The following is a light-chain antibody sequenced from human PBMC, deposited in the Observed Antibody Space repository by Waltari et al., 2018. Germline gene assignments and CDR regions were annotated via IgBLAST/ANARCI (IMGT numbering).Light chain of an antibody. CDR2: AAS. J-gene: IGKJ2*03. CDR1: QGINKE. Sequence: DIQMTQSPLPLSASVGDRVTVTCRASQGINKELNWYQQKPGKAPTLLIYAASSLQTGVSYRFNGSGSGTYFSLTSSILQSEGVATYYCQQDYTTPYSFGQGTKLEIK. CDR3: QQDYTTPYS. V-gene: IGKV1-27*01.